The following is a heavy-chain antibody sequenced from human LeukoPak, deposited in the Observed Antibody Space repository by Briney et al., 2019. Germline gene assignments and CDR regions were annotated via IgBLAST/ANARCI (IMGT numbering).Heavy chain of an antibody. Sequence: SETLSLTCTVSGGSISSYYWSWIRQPPGKGLEWVGYIYYSGSTNYNPSPKSRDTISVDTSKTRFSLKLSSVTAADTAVYYCASRGRGYVWGSYRYSAYYFDYWGQGTLVTVSS. V-gene: IGHV4-59*08. CDR3: ASRGRGYVWGSYRYSAYYFDY. J-gene: IGHJ4*02. CDR2: IYYSGST. D-gene: IGHD3-16*02. CDR1: GGSISSYY.